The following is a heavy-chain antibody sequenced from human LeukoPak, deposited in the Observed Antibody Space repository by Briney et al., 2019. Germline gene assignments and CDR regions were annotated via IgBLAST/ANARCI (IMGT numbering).Heavy chain of an antibody. Sequence: ASVKVSCKASGGTFSSYAISWVRQAPGQGLEWMGGIFPIFGTANYAQKFQGRVTITADESTSTAYMELSSLRSEDTAVYYCARGPTGLGDAFDIWGQGTMVTVSS. CDR1: GGTFSSYA. J-gene: IGHJ3*02. CDR3: ARGPTGLGDAFDI. D-gene: IGHD3-10*01. V-gene: IGHV1-69*01. CDR2: IFPIFGTA.